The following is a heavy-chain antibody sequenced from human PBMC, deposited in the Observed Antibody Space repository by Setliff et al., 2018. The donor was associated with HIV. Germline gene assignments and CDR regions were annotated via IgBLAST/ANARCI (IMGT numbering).Heavy chain of an antibody. J-gene: IGHJ3*02. CDR2: ISGRGTTT. Sequence: GGSLRLSCAASGFMFSDYYMSWIRQAPGKGLEWVAYISGRGTTTYFADSVKGRFTISRDNAQNSVYLQMNSLTAEDTAMYFCTRDRCLGRDPDSFDIWDQETMVTVSS. CDR1: GFMFSDYY. V-gene: IGHV3-11*04. CDR3: TRDRCLGRDPDSFDI. D-gene: IGHD2-21*01.